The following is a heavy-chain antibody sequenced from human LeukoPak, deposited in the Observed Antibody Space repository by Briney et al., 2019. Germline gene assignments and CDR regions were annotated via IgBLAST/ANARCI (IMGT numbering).Heavy chain of an antibody. CDR3: ARTEYYDFWSGLSWFDP. D-gene: IGHD3-3*01. CDR1: GGTFSSYA. J-gene: IGHJ5*02. V-gene: IGHV1-69*01. Sequence: SVKVSCKASGGTFSSYAIRWVRQAPGKGLEWMGGIIPIFGTANYAQKFQGRVTITADESTSTAYMELSSLRSEDTAVYYCARTEYYDFWSGLSWFDPWGQGTLVTVSS. CDR2: IIPIFGTA.